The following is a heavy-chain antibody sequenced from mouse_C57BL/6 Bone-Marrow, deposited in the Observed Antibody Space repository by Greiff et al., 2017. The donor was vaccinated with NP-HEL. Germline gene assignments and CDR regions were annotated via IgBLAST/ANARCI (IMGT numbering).Heavy chain of an antibody. CDR1: GYTFTSYW. D-gene: IGHD2-12*01. V-gene: IGHV1-64*01. CDR2: IHPNSGST. CDR3: ASRVTAGYFDY. Sequence: QVQLQQPGAELVKPGASVKLSCKASGYTFTSYWMHWVKQRPGQGLEWIGMIHPNSGSTNYNEKFKSKATLTVDKSSSTAYMQLSSLTSEDSAVYYCASRVTAGYFDYWGQGTTLTVSS. J-gene: IGHJ2*01.